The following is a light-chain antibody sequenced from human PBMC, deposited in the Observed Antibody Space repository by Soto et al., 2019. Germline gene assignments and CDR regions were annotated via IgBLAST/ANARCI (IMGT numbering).Light chain of an antibody. V-gene: IGKV3-20*01. J-gene: IGKJ1*01. CDR1: QIVSSTY. CDR3: QQYGSSGT. Sequence: EVVFTQSPGTLSLSPGERATLSCRASQIVSSTYLAWFQQKPGQAPRLLISGASSRAADIPDRFSGSGSGTDFTLTINRLEPEDFAVYYCQQYGSSGTFGQGTKVDIK. CDR2: GAS.